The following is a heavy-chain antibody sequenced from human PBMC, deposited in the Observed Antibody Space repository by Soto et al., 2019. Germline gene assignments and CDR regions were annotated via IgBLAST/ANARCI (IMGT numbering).Heavy chain of an antibody. CDR2: INPNSGGT. CDR3: AGGVLSGSYYNWFDP. J-gene: IGHJ5*02. D-gene: IGHD1-26*01. Sequence: ASVKVSCKASGYTFTGYYMHWVRQAPGQGLEWMGWINPNSGGTDYAQKFQGRVTMTRDTSISTAYMELSRLRSDDTAVYYCAGGVLSGSYYNWFDPWGQGTLVTVSS. CDR1: GYTFTGYY. V-gene: IGHV1-2*02.